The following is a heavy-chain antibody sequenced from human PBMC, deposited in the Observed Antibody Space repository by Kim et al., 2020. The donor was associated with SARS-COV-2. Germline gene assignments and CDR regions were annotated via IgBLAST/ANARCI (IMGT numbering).Heavy chain of an antibody. Sequence: SETLSLTCSVSGDSINSGGFFWVWVRQRPGGGLEWIGNVYYGGGTHYNPSLRGRASVSMDTSKNQFSLKVTSVTAADTAMYFCARQPAGSFSAVDYWGKG. CDR3: ARQPAGSFSAVDY. CDR1: GDSINSGGFF. D-gene: IGHD6-13*01. V-gene: IGHV4-39*01. J-gene: IGHJ4*02. CDR2: VYYGGGT.